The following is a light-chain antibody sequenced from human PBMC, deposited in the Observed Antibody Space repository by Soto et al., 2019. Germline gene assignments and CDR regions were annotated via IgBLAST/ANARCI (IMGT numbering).Light chain of an antibody. CDR1: SSDVGSYNL. Sequence: QSALTQPASVSGSPGQSITISCTGTSSDVGSYNLVSWYQQHPGKAPKLMIYEGSKRPSGVSNRFSGSKSGYTASLTISGLPAEDEAEYYCCSYAGSGTLVFGGGTKLTVL. J-gene: IGLJ3*02. CDR3: CSYAGSGTLV. V-gene: IGLV2-23*01. CDR2: EGS.